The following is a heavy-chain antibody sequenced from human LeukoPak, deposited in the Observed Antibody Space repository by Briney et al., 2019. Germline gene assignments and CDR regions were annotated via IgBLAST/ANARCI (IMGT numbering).Heavy chain of an antibody. Sequence: RGSLRLSCTVSGFLFSDFSMSWVCQAPGKGLGWVSAIGTAGGTYYPGSVKGRFTISRENAKNSLYLQMNSLRAGDTAVYYCAREALYYDSSGYYYYMDVWGKGTTVTISS. J-gene: IGHJ6*03. D-gene: IGHD3-22*01. CDR1: GFLFSDFS. V-gene: IGHV3-13*01. CDR3: AREALYYDSSGYYYYMDV. CDR2: IGTAGGT.